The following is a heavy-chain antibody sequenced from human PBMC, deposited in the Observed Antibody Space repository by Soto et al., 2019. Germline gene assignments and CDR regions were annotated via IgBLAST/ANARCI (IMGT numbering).Heavy chain of an antibody. D-gene: IGHD3-9*01. CDR1: GGSIGSGGYY. V-gene: IGHV4-31*03. CDR2: IYYSGST. CDR3: ARDRHRYEPAY. Sequence: SETLSLTCTVSGGSIGSGGYYWSWIRQHPGKGLEWIGYIYYSGSTYYNPSLKSRVTISVDTSKNQFSLKLSSVTAADTAVYYCARDRHRYEPAYWGQGTLVTVSS. J-gene: IGHJ4*02.